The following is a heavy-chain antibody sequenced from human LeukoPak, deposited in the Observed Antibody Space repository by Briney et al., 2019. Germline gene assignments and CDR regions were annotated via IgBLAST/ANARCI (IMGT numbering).Heavy chain of an antibody. D-gene: IGHD3-10*01. CDR2: ISSNGAST. CDR3: ARIMIRGAPSDN. V-gene: IGHV3-64*01. Sequence: GESLRLSCAASGFTFNTYALHWVRQAPGKGLEFVSAISSNGASTYYANSVKGRFTISRDNSKNTLYLQMGSLRAEDMAMYYCARIMIRGAPSDNWGQGTLVTASS. CDR1: GFTFNTYA. J-gene: IGHJ4*02.